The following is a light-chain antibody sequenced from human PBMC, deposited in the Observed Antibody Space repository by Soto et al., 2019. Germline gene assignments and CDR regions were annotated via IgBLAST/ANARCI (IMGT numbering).Light chain of an antibody. Sequence: QAVLSQPASVSGSPGQSITISCTGSSSDDGGYNYVSWYQQHPGKAPKLVIYEVSERPSGVPDRFSGSKSSNTASLTVSGLQAEDEADYYCSSYAGSNNFVFGTGTKVTV. V-gene: IGLV2-8*01. J-gene: IGLJ1*01. CDR2: EVS. CDR3: SSYAGSNNFV. CDR1: SSDDGGYNY.